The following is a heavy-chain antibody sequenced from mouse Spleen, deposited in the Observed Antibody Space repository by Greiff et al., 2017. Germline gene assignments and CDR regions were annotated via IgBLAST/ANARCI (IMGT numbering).Heavy chain of an antibody. D-gene: IGHD4-1*01. J-gene: IGHJ2*01. V-gene: IGHV5-16*01. CDR2: INYDGSST. CDR1: GFTFSDYY. Sequence: EVKLMESEGGLVQPGSSMKLSCTASGFTFSDYYMAWVRQVPEKGLEWVANINYDGSSTYYLDSLKSRFIISRDNAKNILYLQMSSLKSEDTATYYCAREGGTGDFDYWGQGTTLTVSS. CDR3: AREGGTGDFDY.